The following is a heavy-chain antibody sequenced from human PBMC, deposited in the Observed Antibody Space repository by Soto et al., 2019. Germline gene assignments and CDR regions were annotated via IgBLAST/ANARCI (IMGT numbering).Heavy chain of an antibody. Sequence: PSETLSLTCAVYGGSFSGYYWSWIRQPPGKGLEWIGEINHSGSTNYNPSLKSRVTISVDTSKNQFSLKLSSVTAADTAVYYCARRYCSSTSCHFDYWGEGTLVTVSS. CDR1: GGSFSGYY. CDR2: INHSGST. J-gene: IGHJ4*02. V-gene: IGHV4-34*01. D-gene: IGHD2-2*01. CDR3: ARRYCSSTSCHFDY.